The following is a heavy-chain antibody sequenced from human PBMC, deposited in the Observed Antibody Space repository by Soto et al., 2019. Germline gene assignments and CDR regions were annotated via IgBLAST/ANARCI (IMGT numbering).Heavy chain of an antibody. CDR1: GYTFTSYG. CDR3: ALSSGGTYYYYGMDV. CDR2: ISAYNGNT. J-gene: IGHJ6*02. Sequence: QVQLVQSGAEVKKPGASVKVSCKASGYTFTSYGISWVRQAPGQGLEWMGWISAYNGNTNYAQKLQGRVTMTTDTSTSTAYMALRSLRSDDTAVYYCALSSGGTYYYYGMDVWGQGTTVTVSS. D-gene: IGHD2-15*01. V-gene: IGHV1-18*01.